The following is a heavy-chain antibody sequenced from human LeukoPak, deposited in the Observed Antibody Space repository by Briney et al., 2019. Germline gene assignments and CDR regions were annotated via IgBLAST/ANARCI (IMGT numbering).Heavy chain of an antibody. CDR1: GYSFTSYW. CDR3: ARPSYYYDGSGYYSLQH. V-gene: IGHV5-51*01. D-gene: IGHD3-22*01. J-gene: IGHJ1*01. Sequence: GESLKISCKGSGYSFTSYWIGWVRQTPGKGLEWMGIIYPGDSDTRYSPSFQGLVTISADKSINTAYLQWSSLKASDTAMYYCARPSYYYDGSGYYSLQHWGQGTLVTVSS. CDR2: IYPGDSDT.